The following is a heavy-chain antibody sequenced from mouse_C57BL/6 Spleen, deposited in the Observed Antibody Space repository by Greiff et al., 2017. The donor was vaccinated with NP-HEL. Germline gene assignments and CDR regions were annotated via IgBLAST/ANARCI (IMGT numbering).Heavy chain of an antibody. D-gene: IGHD1-1*01. CDR1: GYTFTSYT. V-gene: IGHV1-4*01. CDR3: ARSGYYGSSYEELYFDY. CDR2: INPSSGYT. J-gene: IGHJ2*01. Sequence: QVQLQQSGAELARPGASVKMSCKASGYTFTSYTMHWVKQRPGQGLEWIGYINPSSGYTKYNQKFKDKATLTADKSSSTAYMQLSSLTSEDSAVYYCARSGYYGSSYEELYFDYWGQGTTLTVSS.